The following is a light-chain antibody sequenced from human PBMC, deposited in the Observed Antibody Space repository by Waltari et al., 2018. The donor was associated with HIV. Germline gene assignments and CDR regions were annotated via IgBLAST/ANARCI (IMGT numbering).Light chain of an antibody. CDR2: DAS. CDR3: QQFDTYPIT. Sequence: DIQLTQSPSFLSASVGDTVTLTCRARLGLRNKLAWYQQKPRQAPKLLIYDASTLQSGVPSRFSGSGSGTDFTLTISNLQPEDFATYYCQQFDTYPITFGQGTRLDIK. V-gene: IGKV1-9*01. CDR1: LGLRNK. J-gene: IGKJ5*01.